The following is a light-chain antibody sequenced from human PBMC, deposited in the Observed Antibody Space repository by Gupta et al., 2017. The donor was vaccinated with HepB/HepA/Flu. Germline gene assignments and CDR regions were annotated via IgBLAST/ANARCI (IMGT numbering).Light chain of an antibody. J-gene: IGKJ1*01. CDR2: GAS. CDR1: QAISNR. Sequence: DIQLTPSPTSLSASVGDRVTITCRASQAISNRLAWHQQKPGKAPKLLIYGASTLQSGVPSRFSGSGSGTDFTLTISSLQPEDVATYYCQHYNSSPWTFGQGTTVEIK. CDR3: QHYNSSPWT. V-gene: IGKV1-27*01.